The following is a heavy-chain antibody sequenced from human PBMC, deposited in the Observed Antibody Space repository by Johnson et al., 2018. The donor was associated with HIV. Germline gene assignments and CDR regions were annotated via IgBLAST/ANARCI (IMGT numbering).Heavy chain of an antibody. V-gene: IGHV3-9*01. J-gene: IGHJ3*01. CDR3: AKPQLLADDSFNF. CDR2: ISWNSGSI. CDR1: GFTFDDYA. Sequence: VQLVESGGGLVQPGRSLRLSCAASGFTFDDYAMHWVRQAPGKGLEWVSGISWNSGSIGYADSVKGRFTISRENTKDTLSLQMNSLRAEETGVYYCAKPQLLADDSFNFWGQGKMVIVSS. D-gene: IGHD6-19*01.